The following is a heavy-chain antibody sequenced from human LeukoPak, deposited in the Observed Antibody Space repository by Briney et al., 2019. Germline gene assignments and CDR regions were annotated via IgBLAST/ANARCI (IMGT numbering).Heavy chain of an antibody. CDR3: ARGGSYFDY. J-gene: IGHJ4*02. V-gene: IGHV3-48*04. Sequence: GGSLRLPCAASGFTFSSYSMNWVRQAPGKGLEWVSFVSSSSSTIDDADSVKGRFTISRDNAKNSLYLQMNSLRAEDTAVYYCARGGSYFDYWGQGTLVTVSS. CDR2: VSSSSSTI. CDR1: GFTFSSYS.